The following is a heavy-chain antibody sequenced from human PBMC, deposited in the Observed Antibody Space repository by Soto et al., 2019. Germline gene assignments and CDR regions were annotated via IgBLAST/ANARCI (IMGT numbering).Heavy chain of an antibody. Sequence: EVQLLESGGGLVQPGGSLRLSCAASGFSFSSYAMGWVRQAPGKGLEWVSGISGGGGRTYYADSVKGRFTISRDKSKNALFLQMSSLRVEDTAIYYCAKIAEAVAGTVDGYWGQGTLVTVSS. CDR2: ISGGGGRT. J-gene: IGHJ4*02. CDR3: AKIAEAVAGTVDGY. CDR1: GFSFSSYA. V-gene: IGHV3-23*01. D-gene: IGHD6-19*01.